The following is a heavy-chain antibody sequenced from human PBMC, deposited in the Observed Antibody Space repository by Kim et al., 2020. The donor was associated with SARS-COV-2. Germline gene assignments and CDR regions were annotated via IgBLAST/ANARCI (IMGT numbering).Heavy chain of an antibody. V-gene: IGHV3-23*01. D-gene: IGHD2-2*01. J-gene: IGHJ4*02. CDR3: AGICGTTSCSDDY. Sequence: YADSVRGRFTTSRDNPKSMVYLQMNSLRAEDTAVYYCAGICGTTSCSDDYWGQGTLVTVSS.